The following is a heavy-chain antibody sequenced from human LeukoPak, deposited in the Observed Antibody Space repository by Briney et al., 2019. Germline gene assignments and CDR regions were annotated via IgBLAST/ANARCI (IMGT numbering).Heavy chain of an antibody. V-gene: IGHV3-30*03. Sequence: PGGSLRLSCAASGFTFSSYSMNWVRQAPGKGLEWVAVISFDGTKYQADSVKGRFTISRDNSKNTLYLQMNSLRPEDTAVYYCARANSPYCGGDCYAFDIWGQGTMVTVSS. D-gene: IGHD2-21*02. CDR2: ISFDGTK. CDR3: ARANSPYCGGDCYAFDI. CDR1: GFTFSSYS. J-gene: IGHJ3*02.